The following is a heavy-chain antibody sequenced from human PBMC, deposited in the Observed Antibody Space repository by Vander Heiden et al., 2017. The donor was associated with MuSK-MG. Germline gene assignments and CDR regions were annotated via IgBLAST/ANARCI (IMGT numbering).Heavy chain of an antibody. J-gene: IGHJ3*02. CDR2: ISYDGSNK. D-gene: IGHD2-15*01. CDR1: GFTFSSYA. V-gene: IGHV3-30-3*01. CDR3: ARDRGMVEGAFDI. Sequence: QVQLVESGGGVVQPGRSLRLSCAASGFTFSSYAMHWVRQAPGKGLEWVAVISYDGSNKYYADAVKGRFTISRDNSKNTLYLQMNSLRAEDTAVYYCARDRGMVEGAFDIWGQGTMVTVSS.